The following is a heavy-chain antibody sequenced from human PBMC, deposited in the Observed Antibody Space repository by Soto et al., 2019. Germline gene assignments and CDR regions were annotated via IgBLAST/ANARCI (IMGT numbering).Heavy chain of an antibody. D-gene: IGHD2-2*01. CDR3: ARERGVVVPAANRGHFDY. CDR2: ISHDGSNK. CDR1: GFTFSTSA. Sequence: QVQMVESGGGVVQPGRSLRLSCAASGFTFSTSAMLWVRQAPGKGLEWVALISHDGSNKYYADSVKGPFIISRDNSKNKRYLQMSIQRAWDTAVYYCARERGVVVPAANRGHFDYWGHGTLVTVSS. J-gene: IGHJ4*01. V-gene: IGHV3-30*04.